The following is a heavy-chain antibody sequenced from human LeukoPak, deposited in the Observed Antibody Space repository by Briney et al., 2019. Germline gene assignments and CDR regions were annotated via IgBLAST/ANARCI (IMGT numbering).Heavy chain of an antibody. CDR1: GFTFSSYS. V-gene: IGHV3-21*01. Sequence: GGSLRLSCAASGFTFSSYSMNWVCQAPGKGLEWVSSISSSSSYIYYADSVKGRFTISRDNAKNSLYLQMNSLRAEDTAVYYCARCTHYYYGMDVWGQGTTVTVSS. J-gene: IGHJ6*02. CDR2: ISSSSSYI. D-gene: IGHD2-2*01. CDR3: ARCTHYYYGMDV.